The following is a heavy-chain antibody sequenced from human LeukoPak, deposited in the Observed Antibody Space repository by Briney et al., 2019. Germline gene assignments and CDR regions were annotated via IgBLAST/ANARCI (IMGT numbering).Heavy chain of an antibody. CDR1: GFPFSSYG. CDR3: ARKRTNWLDP. J-gene: IGHJ5*02. D-gene: IGHD6-25*01. V-gene: IGHV3-33*01. CDR2: IWFDGSNQ. Sequence: PGGSLRLSCAASGFPFSSYGMHWVRQAPGKGLEWVAVIWFDGSNQYYADSVKGRFTISRDNSNNTLYLQMSNLTAEDTAVYYCARKRTNWLDPWGQGTLVTVSS.